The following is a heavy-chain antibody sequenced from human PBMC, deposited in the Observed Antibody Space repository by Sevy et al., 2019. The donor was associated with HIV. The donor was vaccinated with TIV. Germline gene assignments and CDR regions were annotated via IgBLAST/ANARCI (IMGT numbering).Heavy chain of an antibody. CDR3: ARGRGTTVTTTLNYYYAMDV. J-gene: IGHJ6*02. CDR1: GGSVRSDNYY. D-gene: IGHD4-4*01. Sequence: SETLSLTCTVSGGSVRSDNYYWSWIRQSPGKGLEWIGYVYDGGSTNYSPSLKSRVTISIDTSKNQFSLKLSSVTAADTAVYYCARGRGTTVTTTLNYYYAMDVWGQGTTVTVSS. CDR2: VYDGGST. V-gene: IGHV4-61*01.